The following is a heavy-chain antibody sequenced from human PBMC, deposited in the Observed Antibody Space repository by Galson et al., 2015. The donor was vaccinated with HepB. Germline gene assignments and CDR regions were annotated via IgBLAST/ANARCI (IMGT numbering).Heavy chain of an antibody. CDR2: ISHDGGNK. V-gene: IGHV3-30-3*01. CDR1: GFTFTKYS. J-gene: IGHJ3*02. Sequence: SLRLSCAASGFTFTKYSMHWVRQAPDKGLEWVALISHDGGNKYYADSFKDRVTISRDNVNNTVYLQMNSLRAEDTAVYYCAKDFILIGFDIWGQGSLVIVSS. CDR3: AKDFILIGFDI.